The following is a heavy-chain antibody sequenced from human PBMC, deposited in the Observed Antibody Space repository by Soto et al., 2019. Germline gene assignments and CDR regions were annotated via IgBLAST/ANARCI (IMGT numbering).Heavy chain of an antibody. CDR2: IRNKANSYTT. V-gene: IGHV3-72*01. J-gene: IGHJ4*01. CDR3: ARDSGKGAYFDY. Sequence: EVQLVESGGGLVQPGGSQRLSCAASGFTFSDHYMDWVRQAPGKGLEWVGRIRNKANSYTTDYAASVKGRFTISRDDSKDSLYLRINSLKTEDTAIYYCARDSGKGAYFDYWGHGTLATVSS. D-gene: IGHD1-26*01. CDR1: GFTFSDHY.